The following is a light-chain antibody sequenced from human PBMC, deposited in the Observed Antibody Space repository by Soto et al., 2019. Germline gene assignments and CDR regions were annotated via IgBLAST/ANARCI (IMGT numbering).Light chain of an antibody. CDR1: QSVSSY. CDR2: DAS. Sequence: EIVLTQSPATLSLSPGERATLSCRASQSVSSYLAWYQQKPGQAPKLLIYDASSRDTGIPARFSGSGSGTDFTLTISSLEPEDFAVYYCQQRSNWPGTFGQGTKLEIK. J-gene: IGKJ2*01. V-gene: IGKV3-11*01. CDR3: QQRSNWPGT.